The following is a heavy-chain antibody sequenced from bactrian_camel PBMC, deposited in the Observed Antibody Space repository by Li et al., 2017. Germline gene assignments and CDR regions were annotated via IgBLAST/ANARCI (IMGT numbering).Heavy chain of an antibody. V-gene: IGHV3S54*01. CDR2: IYTGGTHR. Sequence: HVQLVESGGDSVEAGRSLNLTCVASVISVSANCMAWFRQPPGKEREGIAAIYTGGTHRYYADAVQGRFTISQDKAKNTMYLQMNGLKPEDTAMYFCAADSRCNGGYLRRIAWEYDNWGQGTQVTVS. J-gene: IGHJ4*01. D-gene: IGHD2*01. CDR1: VISVSANC. CDR3: AADSRCNGGYLRRIAWEYDN.